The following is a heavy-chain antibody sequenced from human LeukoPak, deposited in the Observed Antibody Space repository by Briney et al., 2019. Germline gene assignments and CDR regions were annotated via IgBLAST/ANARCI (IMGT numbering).Heavy chain of an antibody. CDR2: INHSGST. J-gene: IGHJ6*02. V-gene: IGHV4-34*01. Sequence: SETLSLTCAVYGGSFSGYYWSWIRQPPGKGLEWIGEINHSGSTNYNPSLKSRVTISVDTSKNQFSLKLGSVTAADTAVYYCARACLAVAGTRNYYYYYGMDVWGQGTTVTVSS. D-gene: IGHD6-19*01. CDR3: ARACLAVAGTRNYYYYYGMDV. CDR1: GGSFSGYY.